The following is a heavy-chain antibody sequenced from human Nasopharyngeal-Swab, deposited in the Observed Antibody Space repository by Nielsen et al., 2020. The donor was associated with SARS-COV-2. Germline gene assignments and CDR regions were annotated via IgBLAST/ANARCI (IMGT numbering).Heavy chain of an antibody. CDR1: GGSISSSSYY. V-gene: IGHV4-39*07. Sequence: GSLRLSCTVSGGSISSSSYYWGWIRQPPGKGLEWIGSIYYSGSTYYNPSLKSRVTISVDTSKNQFSLKLSSVTAADTAVYYCARDAGGYCSSTSCYATPIWGQGTLVTVSS. J-gene: IGHJ4*02. D-gene: IGHD2-2*01. CDR2: IYYSGST. CDR3: ARDAGGYCSSTSCYATPI.